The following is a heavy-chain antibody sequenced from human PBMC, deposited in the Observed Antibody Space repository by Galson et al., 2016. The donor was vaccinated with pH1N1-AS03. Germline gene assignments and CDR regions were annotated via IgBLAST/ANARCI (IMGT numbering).Heavy chain of an antibody. J-gene: IGHJ4*02. CDR3: ARTSLTRDPYSSSWYFDY. D-gene: IGHD6-13*01. CDR2: IYYSGGT. V-gene: IGHV4-61*01. CDR1: GDSISSTNYY. Sequence: ETLSLTCTVSGDSISSTNYYWSWIRQPPGKGLEWIGYIYYSGGTNYNPSLKSRVTISIDTSKNQFSLKLSSVTAADAALYYCARTSLTRDPYSSSWYFDYWGQGILVTVSS.